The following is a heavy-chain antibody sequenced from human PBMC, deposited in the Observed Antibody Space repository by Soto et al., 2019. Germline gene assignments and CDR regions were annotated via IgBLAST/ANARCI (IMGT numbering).Heavy chain of an antibody. CDR1: GFTVSSHA. J-gene: IGHJ3*02. Sequence: EVQVLESGGGLVQPGGSLRLSCEGSGFTVSSHAMTWIRQAPGKGPEWVSTITADGGTYYADSVKGRFAMSRDTSESTXNLQMSSLGAEDTAAYYCAPHVSCSGGSCQYDAFAIRGQGTMVTVSS. CDR3: APHVSCSGGSCQYDAFAI. V-gene: IGHV3-23*01. CDR2: ITADGGT. D-gene: IGHD2-15*01.